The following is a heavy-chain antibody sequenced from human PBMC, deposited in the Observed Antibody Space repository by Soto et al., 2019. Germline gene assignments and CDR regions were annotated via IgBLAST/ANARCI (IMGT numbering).Heavy chain of an antibody. D-gene: IGHD2-21*01. V-gene: IGHV2-5*02. Sequence: QITLKESGPTLVKPTQTLTLTCTFSGLSLTTGGVGVVWIRQPPGKALEWLAVIYWDDDKRYRPSLKSRLTISKDTSKNQVVLTMTTMDPVDTSRYLCAHSPFFGDKLDYWGQGTQVIVSS. CDR2: IYWDDDK. CDR3: AHSPFFGDKLDY. CDR1: GLSLTTGGVG. J-gene: IGHJ4*02.